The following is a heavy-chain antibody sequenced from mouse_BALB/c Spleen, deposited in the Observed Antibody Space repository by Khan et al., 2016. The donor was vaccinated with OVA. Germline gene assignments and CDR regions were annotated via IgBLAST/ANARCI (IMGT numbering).Heavy chain of an antibody. D-gene: IGHD2-10*01. J-gene: IGHJ4*01. CDR3: ARPPYLSYTTAY. CDR1: GYTFTNFG. CDR2: INTYTGEP. V-gene: IGHV9-3-1*01. Sequence: QIQLVQSGPELKKPGETVKISCKASGYTFTNFGMNWVKQAPGKGLEWMGWINTYTGEPTYTDDFKGRFAFSLETSATPAYLQIITLKTEDTATYVGARPPYLSYTTAYWGQGTAVTVSS.